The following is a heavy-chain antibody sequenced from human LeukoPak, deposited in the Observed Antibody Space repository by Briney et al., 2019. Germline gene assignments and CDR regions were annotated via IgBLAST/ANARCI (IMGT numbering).Heavy chain of an antibody. Sequence: PGGSLRLSCAASGFTFSSYWVSWVRQAPGKGLEWVANIKQDGSEKYYVDSVKGRFTISRDNAKNSLYLQMNSLRAEDTAVYYCASSGYSSSWSDYWGQGTLVTVSS. CDR3: ASSGYSSSWSDY. V-gene: IGHV3-7*01. J-gene: IGHJ4*02. CDR2: IKQDGSEK. CDR1: GFTFSSYW. D-gene: IGHD6-13*01.